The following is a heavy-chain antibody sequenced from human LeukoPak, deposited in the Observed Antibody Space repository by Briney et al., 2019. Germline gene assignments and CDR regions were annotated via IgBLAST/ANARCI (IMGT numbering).Heavy chain of an antibody. Sequence: PGGSLRPSCAASGFSFSNYAMTWVRQAPGKGLEWVSVISAGGGSTYYADSVKGRFTISRDNSKNTLYLQMNSLRAEDTAVYYCAKDLAFTAGKEYWGQGTLVTVSS. J-gene: IGHJ4*02. CDR1: GFSFSNYA. V-gene: IGHV3-23*01. D-gene: IGHD2-15*01. CDR3: AKDLAFTAGKEY. CDR2: ISAGGGST.